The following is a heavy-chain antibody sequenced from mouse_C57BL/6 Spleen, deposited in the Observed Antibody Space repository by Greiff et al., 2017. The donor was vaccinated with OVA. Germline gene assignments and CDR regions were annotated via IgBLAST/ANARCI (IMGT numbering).Heavy chain of an antibody. CDR3: ARWDYYGSSYVGDD. Sequence: QLQQPGAELVKPGASVKLSCKASGYTFPSYWMQWVKQRPGQGLEWIGEIDPSDSYTNYNQKFQGKATLTVDTSSSTAYMQLSSRTSEDSAVYYCARWDYYGSSYVGDDWGQGTSVTVSS. D-gene: IGHD1-1*01. V-gene: IGHV1-50*01. J-gene: IGHJ4*01. CDR2: IDPSDSYT. CDR1: GYTFPSYW.